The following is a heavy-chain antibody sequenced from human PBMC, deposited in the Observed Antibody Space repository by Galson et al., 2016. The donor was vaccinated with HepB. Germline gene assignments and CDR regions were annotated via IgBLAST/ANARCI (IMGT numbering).Heavy chain of an antibody. CDR3: AGRRGGDAFDI. V-gene: IGHV4-59*08. CDR2: IYYSGST. CDR1: GGSISSYY. J-gene: IGHJ3*02. D-gene: IGHD2-15*01. Sequence: ETLSLTCTVSGGSISSYYWRWIRQPPGKGLEWIGYIYYSGSTNYNPSLKSRVPISVDTSKNQFSQPLSSVTAADTAVYYCAGRRGGDAFDICGQGTMVTVSS.